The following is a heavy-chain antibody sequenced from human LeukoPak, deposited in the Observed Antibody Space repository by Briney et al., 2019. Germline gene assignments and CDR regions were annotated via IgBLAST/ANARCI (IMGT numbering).Heavy chain of an antibody. J-gene: IGHJ4*02. CDR2: ISGSGGST. D-gene: IGHD6-13*01. Sequence: GGSLRLSCEASGLTFSSYAMSWVRQAPGKGLEWVSAISGSGGSTYYADSVKGRFTISRDNSKSTLYLQMNSLRVEDTAVYYCAKSWVGPLDYWGQGTLVTVSS. CDR3: AKSWVGPLDY. V-gene: IGHV3-23*01. CDR1: GLTFSSYA.